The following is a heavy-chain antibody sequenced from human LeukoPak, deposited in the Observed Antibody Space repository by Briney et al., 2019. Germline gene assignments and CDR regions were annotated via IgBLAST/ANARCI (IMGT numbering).Heavy chain of an antibody. CDR2: IYYSGST. Sequence: PSETLSLTCTVSGGSISSSSYYWGWIRQPPGKGLEWIGSIYYSGSTYYNPSLKSRVTISVDTSKNQFSLKLSSVTAADTAVYYCASEDTDHYYYYYMDVWGKGTTVTVSS. V-gene: IGHV4-39*07. CDR1: GGSISSSSYY. J-gene: IGHJ6*03. CDR3: ASEDTDHYYYYYMDV. D-gene: IGHD5-18*01.